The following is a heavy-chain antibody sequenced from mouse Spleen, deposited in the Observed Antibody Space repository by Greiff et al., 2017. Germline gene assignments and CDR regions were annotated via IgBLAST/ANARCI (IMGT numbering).Heavy chain of an antibody. CDR1: GFSLTSYG. CDR2: IWAGGST. CDR3: ARERDGYYPYAMDY. V-gene: IGHV2-9*02. D-gene: IGHD2-3*01. Sequence: VKLQESGPGLVAPSQSLSITCTVSGFSLTSYGVHWVRQPPGKGLEWLGVIWAGGSTNYNSALMSRLSISKDNSKSQVFLKMNSLQTDDTAMYYCARERDGYYPYAMDYWGQGTSVTVSS. J-gene: IGHJ4*01.